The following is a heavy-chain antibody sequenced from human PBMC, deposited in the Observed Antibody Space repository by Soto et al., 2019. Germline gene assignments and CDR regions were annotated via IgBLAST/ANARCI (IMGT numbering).Heavy chain of an antibody. J-gene: IGHJ5*02. Sequence: VASVKVSCKASGYTFTSYAMHWVRQAPGQRLEWMGWINAGNGNTKYSQKFQGRVTITRDTSASTAYMELSSLRSEDTAVYYCGRADYSWIGNWFDPWGQGTLVTVSS. CDR2: INAGNGNT. D-gene: IGHD4-4*01. CDR1: GYTFTSYA. CDR3: GRADYSWIGNWFDP. V-gene: IGHV1-3*01.